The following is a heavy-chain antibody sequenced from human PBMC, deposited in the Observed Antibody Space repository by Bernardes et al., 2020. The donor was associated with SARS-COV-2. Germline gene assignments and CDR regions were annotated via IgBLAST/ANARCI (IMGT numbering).Heavy chain of an antibody. J-gene: IGHJ4*01. CDR1: GFAFSSYS. V-gene: IGHV3-48*01. Sequence: GGSLRLSCAASGFAFSSYSMNWVRQAPGKGLEWVSSISRSSSTTHYADSVKGRFTISRDNAKSSLFLQMNSLRAEDTAVYYCARESLRDDCNPVPDYWGHGTLVTGSS. CDR2: ISRSSSTT. D-gene: IGHD2-21*02. CDR3: ARESLRDDCNPVPDY.